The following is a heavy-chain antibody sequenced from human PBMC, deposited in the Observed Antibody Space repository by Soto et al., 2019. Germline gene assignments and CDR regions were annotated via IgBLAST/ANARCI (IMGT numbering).Heavy chain of an antibody. J-gene: IGHJ4*02. CDR3: ARQRRDFDY. CDR1: GGSISNYY. V-gene: IGHV4-59*08. Sequence: QVQLQESGPGLVKPSETLSLTCTVSGGSISNYYWSWIRHPPGKGLQWIGYIFSSGSTNYNPSLKSRVTISVNTSKNQFSLNLNSVTAADTAVYYCARQRRDFDYWGQGSLVTVSS. CDR2: IFSSGST.